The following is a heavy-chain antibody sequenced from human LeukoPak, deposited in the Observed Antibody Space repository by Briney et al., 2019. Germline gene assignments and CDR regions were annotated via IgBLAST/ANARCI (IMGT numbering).Heavy chain of an antibody. V-gene: IGHV3-21*01. J-gene: IGHJ4*02. Sequence: PGGSLRLSRAASVFTFSSYSMNWVRQAPGKGLEWVSSISSSSSYIYYADSVKGRFTISRDNAKNSLYLQMNSLRAEDTAAYYCARDPFTTKWELTVWYYFDYWGQGTQVTVSS. CDR3: ARDPFTTKWELTVWYYFDY. D-gene: IGHD1-26*01. CDR2: ISSSSSYI. CDR1: VFTFSSYS.